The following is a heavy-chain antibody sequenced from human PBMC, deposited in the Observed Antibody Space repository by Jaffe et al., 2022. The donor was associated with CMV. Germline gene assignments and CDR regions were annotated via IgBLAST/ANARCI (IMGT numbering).Heavy chain of an antibody. CDR3: AKDWKPRRKAARYYFDY. D-gene: IGHD6-6*01. CDR1: GFTFSSYA. Sequence: EVQLLESGGGLVQPGGSLRLSCAASGFTFSSYAMSWVRQAPGKGLEWVSAISGSGGSTYYADSVKGRFTISRDNSKNTLYLQMNSLRAEDTAVYYCAKDWKPRRKAARYYFDYWGQGTLVTVSS. CDR2: ISGSGGST. V-gene: IGHV3-23*01. J-gene: IGHJ4*02.